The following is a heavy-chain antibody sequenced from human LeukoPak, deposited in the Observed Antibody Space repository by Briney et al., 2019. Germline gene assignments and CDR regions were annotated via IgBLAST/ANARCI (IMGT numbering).Heavy chain of an antibody. CDR3: VRLTFYYDGSGYYFDS. CDR2: ISHSGST. Sequence: SETLSLTCTVPRGSLSTTSYYWAWIRQPPGKGLERIGSISHSGSTYYNPSLKSRVTISGDTSTNQFFLRLSSVTAADTAVHYCVRLTFYYDGSGYYFDSWGQGTLVAVSS. CDR1: RGSLSTTSYY. J-gene: IGHJ4*02. V-gene: IGHV4-39*01. D-gene: IGHD3-22*01.